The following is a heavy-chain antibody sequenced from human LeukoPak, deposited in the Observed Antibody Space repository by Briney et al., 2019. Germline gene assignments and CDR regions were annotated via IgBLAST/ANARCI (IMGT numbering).Heavy chain of an antibody. CDR2: IRYDGSNK. V-gene: IGHV3-30*02. Sequence: GGSLRLSCAASGFTFSSYGMHWVRQAPGKGPEWVAFIRYDGSNKYYADSVKGRFTISRDNSKNTLYLQMNSLRAEDTAVYYCAKGGYYDSSGYIHYYYYMDVWGKGTTVTISS. D-gene: IGHD3-22*01. J-gene: IGHJ6*03. CDR3: AKGGYYDSSGYIHYYYYMDV. CDR1: GFTFSSYG.